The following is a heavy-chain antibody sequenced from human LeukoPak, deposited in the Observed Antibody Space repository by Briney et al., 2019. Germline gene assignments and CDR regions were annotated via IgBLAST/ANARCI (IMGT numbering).Heavy chain of an antibody. D-gene: IGHD5-18*01. J-gene: IGHJ4*02. Sequence: GRSLRLSRAASGFTFTSYWMTWVRQAPGKGLEWVANINPDGTKKTYVDSVKGRFTISRDNAENSLHLQMNSLRVEDTAVYYCASQPAVVDLDCWGQGTLVTVSS. CDR1: GFTFTSYW. CDR2: INPDGTKK. CDR3: ASQPAVVDLDC. V-gene: IGHV3-7*01.